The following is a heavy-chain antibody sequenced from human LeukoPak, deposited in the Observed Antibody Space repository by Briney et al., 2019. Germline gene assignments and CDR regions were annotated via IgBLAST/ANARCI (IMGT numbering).Heavy chain of an antibody. CDR2: IRFDGSTK. CDR3: AKSSYCSSTSCYLPLDY. J-gene: IGHJ4*02. CDR1: GFTFSSYG. V-gene: IGHV3-30*02. Sequence: GGSLKLSCAASGFTFSSYGMHWVRQAPGKGLEWVAFIRFDGSTKYYADSVKGRYTISRDNSENTLYLQMNSLRAEDTAVYYCAKSSYCSSTSCYLPLDYWGQATLVSVSS. D-gene: IGHD2-2*01.